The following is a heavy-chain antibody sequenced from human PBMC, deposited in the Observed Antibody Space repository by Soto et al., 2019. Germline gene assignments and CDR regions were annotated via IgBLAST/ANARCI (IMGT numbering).Heavy chain of an antibody. Sequence: QVQLRESGPGLVEPSTTLSLTCTVGGGAISAGNWWSWLRQSPGKGLQWIGEIFHSGRSNYNPSLKSRVTLSADTSQNQFSLTLHSVTVADTAVYYCATDLLITPRWGQGTLVSVSS. CDR1: GGAISAGNW. D-gene: IGHD2-21*01. J-gene: IGHJ4*02. V-gene: IGHV4-4*02. CDR2: IFHSGRS. CDR3: ATDLLITPR.